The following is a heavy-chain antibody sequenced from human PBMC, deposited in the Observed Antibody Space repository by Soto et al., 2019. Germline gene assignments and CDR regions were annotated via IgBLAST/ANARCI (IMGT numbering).Heavy chain of an antibody. J-gene: IGHJ2*01. CDR3: ARPLWRDDYNWGYFDL. CDR2: ISYDGCNK. D-gene: IGHD4-4*01. Sequence: GGSLRLSCAASGFTFSSYAMHWVRQAPGKGLEWVAVISYDGCNKYYADYVKGRFTISRDNSKNTLYLQMNSLRAEDTAVYYCARPLWRDDYNWGYFDLWGRGTLVTVSS. CDR1: GFTFSSYA. V-gene: IGHV3-30-3*01.